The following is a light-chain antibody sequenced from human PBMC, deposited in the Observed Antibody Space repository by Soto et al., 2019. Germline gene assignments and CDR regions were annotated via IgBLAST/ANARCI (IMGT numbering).Light chain of an antibody. CDR3: ETWDSNIWV. CDR2: LEGSGSY. CDR1: SGHSSYI. Sequence: QAVVTQSSSASASLGSSVKFTCTLSSGHSSYIIAWHQQQPGKAPRYLMKLEGSGSYNKGSRVPDRFSGSSSGADRYLTISNLQFEDEADYYCETWDSNIWVFGGGTKVTVL. J-gene: IGLJ3*02. V-gene: IGLV4-60*02.